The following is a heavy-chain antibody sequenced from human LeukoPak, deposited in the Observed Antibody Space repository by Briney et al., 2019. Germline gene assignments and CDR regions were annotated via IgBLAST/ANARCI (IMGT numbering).Heavy chain of an antibody. CDR1: GFILSDYY. D-gene: IGHD3-22*01. J-gene: IGHJ4*02. CDR3: ARESYSSGYYYDY. V-gene: IGHV3-11*04. Sequence: PGGSLRLSCAASGFILSDYYMSWIRQAPGKGLEWVAYISTSDRTTYYADSVKGRFTISRDNAKNSLYLQMNSLRAEDTAVYYCARESYSSGYYYDYWGQGTLVTVPS. CDR2: ISTSDRTT.